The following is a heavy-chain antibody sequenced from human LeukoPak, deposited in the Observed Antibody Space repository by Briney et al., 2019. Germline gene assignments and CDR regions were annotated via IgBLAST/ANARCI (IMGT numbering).Heavy chain of an antibody. J-gene: IGHJ6*02. CDR2: ISAYNGNT. Sequence: ASVKVSCKASGYTFTSYGISWVRQAPGQGLEWMGWISAYNGNTNYAQKLQGRATMTTDTSTSTAYMELRSLRSDDTAVYYCARGGDSGYDGYYYYGMDVWGQGTTVTVSS. CDR1: GYTFTSYG. D-gene: IGHD5-12*01. CDR3: ARGGDSGYDGYYYYGMDV. V-gene: IGHV1-18*01.